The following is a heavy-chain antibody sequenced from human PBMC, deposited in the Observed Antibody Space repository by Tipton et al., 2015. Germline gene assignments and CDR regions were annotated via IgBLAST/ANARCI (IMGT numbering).Heavy chain of an antibody. Sequence: SLRLSCAASGFNFSAYGMHWVRQAPGKGLEWVALIWYDGTYTYYADSLKGRFTISRDNSKNTLHLQMNSLRAEDTAVYYCARDSDYGGSPGQVDYWGQGTLVTVSS. V-gene: IGHV3-33*01. J-gene: IGHJ4*02. CDR3: ARDSDYGGSPGQVDY. CDR2: IWYDGTYT. D-gene: IGHD4-23*01. CDR1: GFNFSAYG.